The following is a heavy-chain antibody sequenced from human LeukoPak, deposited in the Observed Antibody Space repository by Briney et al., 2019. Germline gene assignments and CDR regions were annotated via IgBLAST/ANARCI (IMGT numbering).Heavy chain of an antibody. J-gene: IGHJ4*02. CDR2: IYYSGST. CDR1: GGSISSSSYY. V-gene: IGHV4-39*01. CDR3: ARHGVEMAPGY. Sequence: SETLSLTCTVSGGSISSSSYYWGWIRQPPGKGLEWIGSIYYSGSTYYNPSLKSRVTISVDTSKDQFSLKLSSVTAADTAVYYCARHGVEMAPGYWGQGTLVTVSS. D-gene: IGHD5-24*01.